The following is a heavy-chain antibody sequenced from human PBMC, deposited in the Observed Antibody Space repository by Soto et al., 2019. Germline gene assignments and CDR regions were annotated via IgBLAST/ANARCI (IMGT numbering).Heavy chain of an antibody. D-gene: IGHD2-15*01. CDR1: GYSFTSYW. Sequence: PGESLKISCKGSGYSFTSYWIAWVRQMPGKGLEWMGIIYPGDSDTRYSPSFQGQVTISADKSISTAYLQWSSLKASDTAMYYCARRTRYCSGGTCYSLGLDYWGQGTLVTVSS. CDR3: ARRTRYCSGGTCYSLGLDY. CDR2: IYPGDSDT. J-gene: IGHJ4*02. V-gene: IGHV5-51*01.